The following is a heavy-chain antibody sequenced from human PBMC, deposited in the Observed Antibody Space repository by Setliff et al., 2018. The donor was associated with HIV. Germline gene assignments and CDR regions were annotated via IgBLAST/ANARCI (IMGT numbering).Heavy chain of an antibody. CDR2: ISKSGDST. V-gene: IGHV3-23*01. J-gene: IGHJ4*02. CDR3: ARSVPDSAYRPTDY. CDR1: GFTFNTYA. Sequence: GGSLRLSCAASGFTFNTYAMSWVRQAPGKGLEWVSTISKSGDSTFYVDSVKGRFTISRDNAKNSLYLQMSSLRVEDTAVYYCARSVPDSAYRPTDYWGQGTQVTVSS. D-gene: IGHD3-22*01.